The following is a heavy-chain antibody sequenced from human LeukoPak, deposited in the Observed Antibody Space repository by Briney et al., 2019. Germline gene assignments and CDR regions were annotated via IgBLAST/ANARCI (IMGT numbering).Heavy chain of an antibody. D-gene: IGHD6-19*01. CDR2: IYYSGST. CDR1: GGSISSYY. Sequence: SETLSLTCTVSGGSISSYYWSWIRQPPGKGLEWIGYIYYSGSTNYNPSLKSRVTISVDTSKNQFSLKLSSVTAVDTAVYYCARVGSWSVADYYFDYWGQGTLVTVSS. V-gene: IGHV4-59*01. CDR3: ARVGSWSVADYYFDY. J-gene: IGHJ4*02.